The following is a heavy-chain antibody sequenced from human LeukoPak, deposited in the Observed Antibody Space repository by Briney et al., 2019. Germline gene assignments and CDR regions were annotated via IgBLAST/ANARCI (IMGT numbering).Heavy chain of an antibody. D-gene: IGHD3-22*01. CDR1: GYTFTSHG. CDR2: ISTYNGNT. J-gene: IGHJ4*02. Sequence: ASVKVSCEASGYTFTSHGISWVRQAPGQGLEWMGWISTYNGNTNYAQKLQGRVTMTTHTSTSTAYMELRSLRSDDTAVYYCARAGHRKYYYDNAYDYWGQGTLVTVSS. CDR3: ARAGHRKYYYDNAYDY. V-gene: IGHV1-18*01.